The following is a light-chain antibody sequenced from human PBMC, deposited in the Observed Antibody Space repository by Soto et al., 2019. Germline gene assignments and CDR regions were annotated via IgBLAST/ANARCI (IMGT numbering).Light chain of an antibody. CDR3: GTWHSSLSAWV. J-gene: IGLJ2*01. CDR1: SSNIGKNY. CDR2: ENN. Sequence: QSVLTQPPSVTAAPGQKVTISCSGSSSNIGKNYVSWYQQLPGTAPKLLIYENNKRPSGIPDRFSGSKSGTSATLGITGLQTGDEADYYCGTWHSSLSAWVFGGGTKVTV. V-gene: IGLV1-51*02.